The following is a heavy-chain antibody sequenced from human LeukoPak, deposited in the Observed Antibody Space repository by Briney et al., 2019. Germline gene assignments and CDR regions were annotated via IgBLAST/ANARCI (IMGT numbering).Heavy chain of an antibody. J-gene: IGHJ4*02. Sequence: PGGSLRLSCAASGFSVGSNYMSWVRQAPGKGLEWVSVLYTGGTTHYAESVMGRFTISRDDSHNTVHLHMSGLRAEDTAVYYCAREGRFQSFDYWGQGTLVAVSS. CDR1: GFSVGSNY. CDR3: AREGRFQSFDY. V-gene: IGHV3-53*01. CDR2: LYTGGTT.